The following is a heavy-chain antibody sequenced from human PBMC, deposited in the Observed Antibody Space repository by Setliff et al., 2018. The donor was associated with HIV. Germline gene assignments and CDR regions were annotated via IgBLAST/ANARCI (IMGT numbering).Heavy chain of an antibody. CDR2: IIPILGIA. Sequence: SVKVSCKASGGTFSSYAISWVRQAPGQGLEWMGGIIPILGIANYAQRFQGRVTITAVESTSTAYMELSSLRSEDTAVYYCARDYSPTFYYYDSSGTFDYWGQGTLVTVSS. CDR3: ARDYSPTFYYYDSSGTFDY. CDR1: GGTFSSYA. V-gene: IGHV1-69*10. D-gene: IGHD3-22*01. J-gene: IGHJ4*02.